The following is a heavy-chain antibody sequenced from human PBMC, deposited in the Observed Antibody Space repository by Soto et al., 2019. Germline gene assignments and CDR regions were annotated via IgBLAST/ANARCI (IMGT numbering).Heavy chain of an antibody. CDR2: IIPIFGTA. CDR1: GGTFSSYA. D-gene: IGHD6-6*01. J-gene: IGHJ3*02. V-gene: IGHV1-69*13. Sequence: SVKVSCKASGGTFSSYAISWVRQAPGQGLEWMGGIIPIFGTANYAQKFQGRVTITADESTSTAYMELSSLRSEDTAVYYCARDRGRAARPRTDAFDIWGQGTMVTVSS. CDR3: ARDRGRAARPRTDAFDI.